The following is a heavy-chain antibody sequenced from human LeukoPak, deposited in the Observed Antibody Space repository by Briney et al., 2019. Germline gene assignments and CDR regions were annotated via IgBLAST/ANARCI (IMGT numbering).Heavy chain of an antibody. CDR2: ICWNSGSI. J-gene: IGHJ4*02. CDR3: AKDASIMRPLLNFDF. V-gene: IGHV3-9*01. CDR1: GFTFDEYA. D-gene: IGHD2-21*02. Sequence: PGGSLRLSCAASGFTFDEYAVHWVPHAPGRGVEWVLHICWNSGSIGYAYSVKGLFTVSTDNAKNTLNLQMNSLRAEDTALYYCAKDASIMRPLLNFDFRGQGKRVSVSS.